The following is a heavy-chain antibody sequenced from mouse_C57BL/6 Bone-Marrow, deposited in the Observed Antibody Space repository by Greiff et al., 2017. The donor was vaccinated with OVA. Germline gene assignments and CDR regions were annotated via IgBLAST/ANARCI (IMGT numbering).Heavy chain of an antibody. CDR3: ARHDGYYGVAY. V-gene: IGHV5-6*01. CDR1: GFTFSSYG. CDR2: ISSGGSYT. D-gene: IGHD2-3*01. Sequence: DVHLVESGGDLVKPGGSLKLSCAASGFTFSSYGMSWVRQTPDKRLEWVATISSGGSYTYYPDSVTGRFTISRDNAKNTLYLQMSSLKSEDTAMYYCARHDGYYGVAYWGQGTLVTVSA. J-gene: IGHJ3*01.